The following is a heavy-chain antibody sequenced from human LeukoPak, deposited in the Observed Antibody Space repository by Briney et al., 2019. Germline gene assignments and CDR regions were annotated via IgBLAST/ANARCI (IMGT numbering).Heavy chain of an antibody. CDR3: ARVRDYGDEREED. D-gene: IGHD4-17*01. J-gene: IGHJ4*02. CDR1: GGTFSSYA. Sequence: SVKVSCKASGGTFSSYAISWVRQAPGQGLEWMGGIIPIFGTANYAQKFQGRVTITTDESTSTAYMELSSLRSEDTAVYYCARVRDYGDEREEDWGQGTLVTVSS. CDR2: IIPIFGTA. V-gene: IGHV1-69*05.